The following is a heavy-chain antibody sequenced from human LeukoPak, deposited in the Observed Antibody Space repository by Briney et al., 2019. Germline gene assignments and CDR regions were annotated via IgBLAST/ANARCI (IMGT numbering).Heavy chain of an antibody. CDR1: GLTLSSYW. CDR3: AELTSMVEQY. CDR2: INNDGSST. D-gene: IGHD3-10*01. V-gene: IGHV3-74*01. Sequence: GESLRLSCAASGLTLSSYWMHWVRQAPGKGLVWVSRINNDGSSTRYADSVKGRFTISRDNAKNTLYLQMNSLRAEDTAVYYCAELTSMVEQYWGQGTLVTVSS. J-gene: IGHJ4*02.